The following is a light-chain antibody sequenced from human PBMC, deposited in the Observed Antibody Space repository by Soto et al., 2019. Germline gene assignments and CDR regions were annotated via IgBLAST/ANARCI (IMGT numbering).Light chain of an antibody. V-gene: IGLV1-40*01. CDR1: SSNIGAGYD. CDR2: GNS. J-gene: IGLJ2*01. Sequence: QSVQTQPPSVSRAPGQRVTISCTGSSSNIGAGYDVHWYQQLPGTAPKLLIYGNSNRPSGVPDRFSGSKSGTSASLAITGLQAEDEADDYCQSYDSSLSGYVVFGGGTKLTFL. CDR3: QSYDSSLSGYVV.